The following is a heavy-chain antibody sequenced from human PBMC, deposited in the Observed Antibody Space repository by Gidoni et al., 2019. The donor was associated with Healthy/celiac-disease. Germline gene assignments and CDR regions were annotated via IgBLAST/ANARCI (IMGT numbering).Heavy chain of an antibody. CDR2: ISGSGGST. Sequence: EVQLLESGGGLVQPGGSLRLSCAASGFPFSRYAMSWVRQAPGKGLEWVSAISGSGGSTYYADSVKGRFTISRDNSKNTLYLQMNSLRAEDTAVYYCAKAALLGEQLPIYWYFDLWGRGTLVTVSS. CDR3: AKAALLGEQLPIYWYFDL. CDR1: GFPFSRYA. V-gene: IGHV3-23*01. J-gene: IGHJ2*01. D-gene: IGHD6-13*01.